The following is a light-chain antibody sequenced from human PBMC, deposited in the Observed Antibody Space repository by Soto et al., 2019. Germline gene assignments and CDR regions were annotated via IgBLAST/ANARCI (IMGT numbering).Light chain of an antibody. Sequence: QSALTQPASVSGSPGQSVTISCTGTSSDVGSYNHVSWYQHHPGKAPKLLIFEVSKRPSGVSNRFSGSKSGNTASLTISGLQDEDDSDYYCCSDPCRSYVFGRGTKLTVL. V-gene: IGLV2-14*02. CDR3: CSDPCRSYV. CDR2: EVS. J-gene: IGLJ2*01. CDR1: SSDVGSYNH.